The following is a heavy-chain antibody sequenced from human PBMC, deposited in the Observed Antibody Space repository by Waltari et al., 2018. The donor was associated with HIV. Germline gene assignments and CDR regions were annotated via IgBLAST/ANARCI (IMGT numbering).Heavy chain of an antibody. CDR2: VSGYNGDT. J-gene: IGHJ4*02. V-gene: IGHV1-18*01. CDR3: ASDHYYGSSGYYADY. Sequence: QVHLVQSGAELRKPGASVTVSCKASGYNFTNYGITWVRQAPGQGLEWMGWVSGYNGDTNDAQKGRSRVNMTTDTTTSTAYLEMGSLRFDDTAVYYCASDHYYGSSGYYADYWGQGTLVTVSS. D-gene: IGHD3-22*01. CDR1: GYNFTNYG.